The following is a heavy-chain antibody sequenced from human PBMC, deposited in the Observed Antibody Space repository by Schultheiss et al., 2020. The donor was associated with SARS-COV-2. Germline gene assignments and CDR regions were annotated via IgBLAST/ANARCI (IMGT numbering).Heavy chain of an antibody. CDR2: IYYSGST. CDR1: GGSFSGYY. J-gene: IGHJ6*02. V-gene: IGHV4-34*01. CDR3: ARRQGGNYYYGMDV. D-gene: IGHD1-26*01. Sequence: ESLKISCAVYGGSFSGYYWSWIRQPPGKGLEWIGSIYYSGSTNYNPSLKSRVTISVDTSKNQFSLKLSSVTAADTAVYYCARRQGGNYYYGMDVWGQGTTVTVSS.